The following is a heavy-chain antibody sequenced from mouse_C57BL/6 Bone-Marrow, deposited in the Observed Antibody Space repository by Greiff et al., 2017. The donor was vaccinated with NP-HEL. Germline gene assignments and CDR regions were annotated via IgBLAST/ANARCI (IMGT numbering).Heavy chain of an antibody. CDR3: AREGNGNRAMDY. Sequence: VQLQQSGAELVRPGTSVKMSCKASGYTFTNYWIGWAKQRPGHGLEWIGDIYPGGGYTNYNEKFKGKATLTADKSSSTAYMQLSSLTSEDSAIYYCAREGNGNRAMDYWGQGTSVTVSS. J-gene: IGHJ4*01. CDR1: GYTFTNYW. D-gene: IGHD2-1*01. V-gene: IGHV1-63*01. CDR2: IYPGGGYT.